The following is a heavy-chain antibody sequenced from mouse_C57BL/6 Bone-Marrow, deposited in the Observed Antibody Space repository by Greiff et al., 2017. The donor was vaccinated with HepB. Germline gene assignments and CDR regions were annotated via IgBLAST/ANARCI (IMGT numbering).Heavy chain of an antibody. J-gene: IGHJ4*01. Sequence: DVKLVESGGGLVQPGGSLKLSCAASGFTFSDYYMYWVRQTPEKRLEWVAYISNGGGSTYYPDTVKGQFTISRDNAKNTLYLQMSRLKSEDTAMYYCARHPYYYGPYYAMDYWGQGTSVTVSS. CDR2: ISNGGGST. CDR3: ARHPYYYGPYYAMDY. D-gene: IGHD1-1*01. CDR1: GFTFSDYY. V-gene: IGHV5-12*01.